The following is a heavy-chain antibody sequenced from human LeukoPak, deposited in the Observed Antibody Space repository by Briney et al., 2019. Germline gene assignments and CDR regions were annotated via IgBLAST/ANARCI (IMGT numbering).Heavy chain of an antibody. Sequence: PGGSLRLSCAASGFTFDDYGMSWVRQAPGKGLEWVSGINWNGGSTGYADSVKGRFTISRDNAKNSLYLQMNSLRAEDTALYYCARDYSSSWYPSPGIWGQGTLVTVSS. V-gene: IGHV3-20*04. CDR2: INWNGGST. J-gene: IGHJ4*02. D-gene: IGHD6-13*01. CDR3: ARDYSSSWYPSPGI. CDR1: GFTFDDYG.